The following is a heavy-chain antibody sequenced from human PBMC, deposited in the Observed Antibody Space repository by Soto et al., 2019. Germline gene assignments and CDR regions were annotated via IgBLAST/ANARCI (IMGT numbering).Heavy chain of an antibody. D-gene: IGHD3-22*01. V-gene: IGHV5-51*01. CDR2: IYPGDSDT. Sequence: GESLKISCKGSGYSFTSYWIGWVRQMPGKGLEWMGIIYPGDSDTRYSPSFQGQVTISADKSISTAYLQWSSLKASDTAMYYCARTWGDSSGYFGAFAIWGQGTMVTVSS. J-gene: IGHJ3*02. CDR3: ARTWGDSSGYFGAFAI. CDR1: GYSFTSYW.